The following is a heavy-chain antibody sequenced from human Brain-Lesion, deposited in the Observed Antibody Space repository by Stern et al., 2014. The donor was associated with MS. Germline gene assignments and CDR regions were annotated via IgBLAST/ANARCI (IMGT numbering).Heavy chain of an antibody. Sequence: QVQLVESGPGLVKPSQTLSLTCTVSGGAVSSGDRYWSWLRQHPEKGLEWIGYISYSGNPYYNPSLESRVTISMDRSKNQFSLKLRSVTAADTAVYYCARVTEFLRFFYPDYWGQGIRVTVSS. CDR1: GGAVSSGDRY. CDR2: ISYSGNP. D-gene: IGHD3-3*01. V-gene: IGHV4-31*03. CDR3: ARVTEFLRFFYPDY. J-gene: IGHJ4*02.